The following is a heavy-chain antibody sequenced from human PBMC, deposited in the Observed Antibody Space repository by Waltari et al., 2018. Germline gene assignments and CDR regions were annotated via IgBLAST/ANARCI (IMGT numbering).Heavy chain of an antibody. J-gene: IGHJ3*02. CDR1: GFTVSSNY. CDR3: ARDTLYYYDGGAFVI. CDR2: IYSGGST. D-gene: IGHD3-22*01. V-gene: IGHV3-53*01. Sequence: EVQLVESGGGLIQPGGSLRLSCAASGFTVSSNYMSWVRQAPGKGLEWVSVIYSGGSTYYADSVKGRFTISRDNSKNTLYLQMNSLRAEDTAVYYCARDTLYYYDGGAFVIWGQGTMVTVSS.